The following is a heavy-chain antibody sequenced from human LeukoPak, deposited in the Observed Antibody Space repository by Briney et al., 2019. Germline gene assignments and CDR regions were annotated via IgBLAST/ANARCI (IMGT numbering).Heavy chain of an antibody. J-gene: IGHJ4*02. CDR2: IYPGDSDT. D-gene: IGHD5-18*01. V-gene: IGHV5-51*01. CDR1: GYSFTDYW. Sequence: GESLKISCKASGYSFTDYWIGWVRQMPGKGLEWMGIIYPGDSDTRYSPSFQGQVTISADKSIRTAYLQWSSLKDSDTAMYHCARHLTGHSYGFDFDYWGQGTLVTVSS. CDR3: ARHLTGHSYGFDFDY.